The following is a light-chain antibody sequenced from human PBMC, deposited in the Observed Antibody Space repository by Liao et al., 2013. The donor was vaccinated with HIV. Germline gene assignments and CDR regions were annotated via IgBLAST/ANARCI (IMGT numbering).Light chain of an antibody. CDR3: QVWDSSSDHPGV. Sequence: SYELTQPPSVSVSPGQTARITCSGDALPKQYAYWYQQKPAQAPVLVIYYDSDRPSGIPERFSGSNSGNTATLTISRVEAGDEADYYCQVWDSSSDHPGVFGTGTKVTVL. V-gene: IGLV3-21*01. CDR2: YDS. CDR1: ALPKQY. J-gene: IGLJ1*01.